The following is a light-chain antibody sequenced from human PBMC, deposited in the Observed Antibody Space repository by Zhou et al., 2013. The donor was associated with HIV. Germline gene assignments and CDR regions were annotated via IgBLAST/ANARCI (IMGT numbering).Light chain of an antibody. Sequence: IQLTQSPSSLSASVGDRVTITCRASQGIYSALAWYQQKPGKAPKRLIYSASSLQSGVPSRFSGSGSGTEFTLTISSLHLEDFATYFCLQHNSLPQTFGQGTKVEIK. CDR3: LQHNSLPQT. CDR2: SAS. CDR1: QGIYSA. V-gene: IGKV1-17*01. J-gene: IGKJ1*01.